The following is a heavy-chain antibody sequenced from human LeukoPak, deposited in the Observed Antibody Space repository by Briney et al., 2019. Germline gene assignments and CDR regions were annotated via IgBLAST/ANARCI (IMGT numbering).Heavy chain of an antibody. V-gene: IGHV3-30*04. CDR2: IRYDGNAK. Sequence: GGSLRLSCAASGFTFSSYAMHWVRQAPGKGLEWVAIIRYDGNAKYYADSVKGRFTISRVNSKNTLYLQMNSLRVEDTALYYCASGITGTWGQGALVIVSS. CDR1: GFTFSSYA. J-gene: IGHJ5*02. CDR3: ASGITGT. D-gene: IGHD1-20*01.